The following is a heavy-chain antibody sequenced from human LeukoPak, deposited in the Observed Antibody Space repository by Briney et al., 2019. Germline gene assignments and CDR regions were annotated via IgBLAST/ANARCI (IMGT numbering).Heavy chain of an antibody. D-gene: IGHD6-13*01. CDR1: GGSISSYY. V-gene: IGHV4-59*01. J-gene: IGHJ4*02. CDR3: AREIAAAGLPDY. Sequence: PSETLSLTCTVSGGSISSYYWSWIRQPPGKGLEWIGYIYYSGSTNYNPSLKSRVTISVDTSKNQFSLKLSSVTAADTAVYYCAREIAAAGLPDYWGQETLVTVSS. CDR2: IYYSGST.